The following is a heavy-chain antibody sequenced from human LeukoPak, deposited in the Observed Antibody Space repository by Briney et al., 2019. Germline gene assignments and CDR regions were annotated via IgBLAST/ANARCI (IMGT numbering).Heavy chain of an antibody. CDR2: IVHIGTGT. D-gene: IGHD4-17*01. V-gene: IGHV3-23*01. J-gene: IGHJ4*02. Sequence: GGSLRLSCAASEFTFSSHDMRWVRQAPGKGLEWVSSIVHIGTGTYYADSVKGRFTISRDNSKNTLFLQMNSLSAEDTAVYYRTRLALVTTSGAFSDYWGQGTLVTVSS. CDR1: EFTFSSHD. CDR3: TRLALVTTSGAFSDY.